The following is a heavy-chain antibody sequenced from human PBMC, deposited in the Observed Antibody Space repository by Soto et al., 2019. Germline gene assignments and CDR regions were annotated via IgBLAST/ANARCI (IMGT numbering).Heavy chain of an antibody. Sequence: SETLSLTCTVSGGSISTYYWGWIRQPAGKGLEWIGRIDTSGNTNYNPSLKSRVTMSVDTSKKQFSLKLTSVTAADTAVYYCARYSSNWFQTEGMDVWGQGTTVTVSS. V-gene: IGHV4-4*07. CDR2: IDTSGNT. J-gene: IGHJ6*02. CDR3: ARYSSNWFQTEGMDV. D-gene: IGHD6-13*01. CDR1: GGSISTYY.